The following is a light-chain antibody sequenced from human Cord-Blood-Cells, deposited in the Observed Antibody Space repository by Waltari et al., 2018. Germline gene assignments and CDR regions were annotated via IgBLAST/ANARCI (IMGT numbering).Light chain of an antibody. CDR2: DVS. CDR1: SSDVGGYNH. Sequence: QSALTQPRSVSGSPGPSVTIPCTGTSSDVGGYNHVSWYQQHPGKAPKLMIYDVSKRPSGVPDRFSGSKSGNTASLTISGLQAEDEADYYCCSYAGSYTVFGGGTKLTVL. CDR3: CSYAGSYTV. V-gene: IGLV2-11*01. J-gene: IGLJ2*01.